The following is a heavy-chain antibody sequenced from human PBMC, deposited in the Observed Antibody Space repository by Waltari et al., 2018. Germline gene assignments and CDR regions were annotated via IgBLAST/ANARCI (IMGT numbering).Heavy chain of an antibody. V-gene: IGHV1-69*14. CDR3: AAGGYSGYDAFYYYYMDV. D-gene: IGHD5-12*01. J-gene: IGHJ6*03. Sequence: QVQLVQSGAEVKKPGSSVTVSCKAPGGTFSSYAISWVRQAPGQGLEWMGGVIPIFGTANYAQKFQGRVTITADKSTSTAYMELSSLRSEDTAVYYCAAGGYSGYDAFYYYYMDVWGKGTTVTVSS. CDR2: VIPIFGTA. CDR1: GGTFSSYA.